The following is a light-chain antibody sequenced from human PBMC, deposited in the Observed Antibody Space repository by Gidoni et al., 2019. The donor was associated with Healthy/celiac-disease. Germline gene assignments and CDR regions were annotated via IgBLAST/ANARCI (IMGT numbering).Light chain of an antibody. CDR1: QSVSSSY. J-gene: IGKJ4*01. Sequence: TQSPGTLSLSPGERATLSCRASQSVSSSYLAWYQQKPGQAPRLLIYGASSRATGIPDRFSGSGSGTDFTLTISRLEPADFAVYYCQQYGSPFGEGTKVEIK. CDR3: QQYGSP. V-gene: IGKV3-20*01. CDR2: GAS.